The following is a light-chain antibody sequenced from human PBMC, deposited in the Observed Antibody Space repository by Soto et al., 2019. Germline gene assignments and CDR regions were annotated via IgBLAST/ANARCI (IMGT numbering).Light chain of an antibody. Sequence: IQMTQSPSSLSASVGDRVTITCRASQGISNYLAWYQQKPGKVPKLLIFDVSILASVVPSRFSGSGSGTEFTLTISSLQPEDFATYSCQQYYISWSFGQGAKVDI. CDR3: QQYYISWS. V-gene: IGKV1-13*02. CDR2: DVS. J-gene: IGKJ1*01. CDR1: QGISNY.